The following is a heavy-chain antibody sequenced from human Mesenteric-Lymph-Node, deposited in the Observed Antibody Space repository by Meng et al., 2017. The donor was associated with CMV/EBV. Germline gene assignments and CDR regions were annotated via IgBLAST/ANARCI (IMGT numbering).Heavy chain of an antibody. Sequence: ASVKVSCKASGYTFTSYDINWVRQATGQGLEWMGWMSPNSGNTGYAQKFQGRVTMTRNTSIRTAYMELSSLRSEDTAVYYCARRRDSNNWYAGFDPWGQGTLVTVSS. D-gene: IGHD6-13*01. J-gene: IGHJ5*02. CDR2: MSPNSGNT. CDR1: GYTFTSYD. V-gene: IGHV1-8*01. CDR3: ARRRDSNNWYAGFDP.